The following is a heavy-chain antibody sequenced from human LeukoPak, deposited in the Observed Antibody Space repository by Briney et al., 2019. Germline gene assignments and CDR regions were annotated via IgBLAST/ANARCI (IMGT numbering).Heavy chain of an antibody. Sequence: GGSLRLSCVASNFTFSTYWMHWVRQAPGKGLVWVSRINIAGTGTKYADSVKGRVTISRDNAKNTLYLQMNSLKTEDTAVYYCTRDEHWFDPWGQGTLVTVSS. J-gene: IGHJ5*02. CDR2: INIAGTGT. CDR1: NFTFSTYW. V-gene: IGHV3-74*03. CDR3: TRDEHWFDP.